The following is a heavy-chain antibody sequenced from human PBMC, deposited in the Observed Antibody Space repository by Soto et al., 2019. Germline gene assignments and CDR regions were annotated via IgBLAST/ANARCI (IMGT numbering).Heavy chain of an antibody. CDR1: GFTFSTYA. Sequence: EVQLLESGGNLIQPGGSLRLSCAASGFTFSTYAMTWVRQAPGKGLEWVSDIGDTGDATYYADSVKGRFTISRDDSKNTLHLQLDSLRAEDTAIYYCVKGGWGMIYDYWGQGTQVIVSS. CDR2: IGDTGDAT. J-gene: IGHJ4*02. CDR3: VKGGWGMIYDY. V-gene: IGHV3-23*01. D-gene: IGHD3-16*01.